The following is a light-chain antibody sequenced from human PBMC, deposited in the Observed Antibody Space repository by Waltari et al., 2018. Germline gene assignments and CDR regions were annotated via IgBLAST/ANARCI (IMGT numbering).Light chain of an antibody. Sequence: QSALTQIPSVSGSPGQSVTIPCTGTSSDIGHFPRVSWYQKAPGTAPKLLIYEVTNRPSGVPDRFSGSKSGNTASLTISGLQADDEADYYCLSYTTSDTWVFGGGTKVTVL. CDR1: SSDIGHFPR. CDR2: EVT. V-gene: IGLV2-18*02. CDR3: LSYTTSDTWV. J-gene: IGLJ3*02.